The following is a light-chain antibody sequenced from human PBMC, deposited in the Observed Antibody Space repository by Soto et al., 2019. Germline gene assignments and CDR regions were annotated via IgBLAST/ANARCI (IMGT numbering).Light chain of an antibody. CDR3: SSYTSTSSLGV. Sequence: QSALTQPASVSGSPGQSITISCSGSSSDVGGYDYVSWYQQHPGKAPKLMIYDVSNRPSGVSTRFSGSKSGNTASLTISGLQAEDEADYYCSSYTSTSSLGVFGGGTKLTVL. V-gene: IGLV2-14*03. CDR2: DVS. J-gene: IGLJ2*01. CDR1: SSDVGGYDY.